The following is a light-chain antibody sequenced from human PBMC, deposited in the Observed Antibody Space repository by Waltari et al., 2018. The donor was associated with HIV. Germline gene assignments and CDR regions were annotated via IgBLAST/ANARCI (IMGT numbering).Light chain of an antibody. J-gene: IGKJ3*01. V-gene: IGKV1-5*03. Sequence: DIQMTQSPSTVSASVGDRVIITCRASQSIGSWLAWYQKKPGKAPKLLIYKASNLESGVSSRFSGSGSGTEFTLTISSLQANDSSSYYCQQYSAFPFTFGPGTKVDIK. CDR3: QQYSAFPFT. CDR1: QSIGSW. CDR2: KAS.